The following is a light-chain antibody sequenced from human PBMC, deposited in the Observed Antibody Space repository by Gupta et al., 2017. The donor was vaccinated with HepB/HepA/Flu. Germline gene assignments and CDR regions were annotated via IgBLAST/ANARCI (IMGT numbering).Light chain of an antibody. J-gene: IGKJ4*01. V-gene: IGKV1D-13*01. CDR2: DAS. CDR1: QGISSA. Sequence: AIQLTQSPSSLSASVGDRVTITCRASQGISSALDWYQQKPGKPPKLLIFDASSLESEVSSRFSGSGSGTDFTLTISSLQPEDFATYDCQQFYNGVTFGGGTKVEIK. CDR3: QQFYNGVT.